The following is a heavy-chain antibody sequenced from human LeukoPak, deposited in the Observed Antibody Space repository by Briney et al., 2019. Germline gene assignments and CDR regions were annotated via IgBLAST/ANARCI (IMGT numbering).Heavy chain of an antibody. J-gene: IGHJ6*02. D-gene: IGHD3-10*01. CDR3: ARDFGAGSYRYGMDV. CDR2: IYYSGST. CDR1: GGSISSYY. Sequence: PSETLSLTCTVSGGSISSYYWSWIRQPPGKGLEWIGYIYYSGSTNYNPSLKSRLTISEDTSKNQFSLRLSSVTAADTAVYYCARDFGAGSYRYGMDVWGQGTAVTVSS. V-gene: IGHV4-59*12.